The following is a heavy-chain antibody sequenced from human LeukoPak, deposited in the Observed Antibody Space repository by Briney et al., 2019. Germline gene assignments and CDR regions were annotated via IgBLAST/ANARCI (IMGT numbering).Heavy chain of an antibody. D-gene: IGHD3-3*01. Sequence: GASVKVSCKASGYTFTSYYMHWVRQAPGQGLEWMGIINPSGGSTSYAQKFQGRVTMTRDTSTSTVYMELSSLRSEDTAVYYCARGLLDYDFWSANDYRGQGTLVTVSS. CDR3: ARGLLDYDFWSANDY. CDR1: GYTFTSYY. CDR2: INPSGGST. V-gene: IGHV1-46*01. J-gene: IGHJ4*02.